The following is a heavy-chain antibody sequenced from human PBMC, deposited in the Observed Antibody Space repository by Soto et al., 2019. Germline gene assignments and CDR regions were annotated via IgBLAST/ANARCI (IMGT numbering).Heavy chain of an antibody. Sequence: QVQLVQSGAEVKKPGSSVKVSCKASGGTFSSYAISWVRQAPGQGLEWMGGIIPIFGTANYAQKFQGRVTITADESTSTAYMELSSLRSEDTAVYYCARGGLGYCISTSCYGYYYGMDVWGQGTTFTVSS. CDR1: GGTFSSYA. V-gene: IGHV1-69*12. J-gene: IGHJ6*02. CDR2: IIPIFGTA. D-gene: IGHD2-2*01. CDR3: ARGGLGYCISTSCYGYYYGMDV.